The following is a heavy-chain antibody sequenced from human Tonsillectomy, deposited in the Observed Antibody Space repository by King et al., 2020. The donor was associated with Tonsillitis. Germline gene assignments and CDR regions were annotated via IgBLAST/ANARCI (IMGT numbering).Heavy chain of an antibody. Sequence: VQLQESGPGLVKPSETLSLTCTVSGGSISSFYWSWIRQPPGKGLEWIGYVYDSGSTNYNPSLKGRVYISVDTSKNHFSLKLSSVTAAETAMYYCARDSATYYDFWSGYSDAFDIWGQGTMVTVSS. CDR2: VYDSGST. CDR3: ARDSATYYDFWSGYSDAFDI. J-gene: IGHJ3*02. D-gene: IGHD3-3*01. V-gene: IGHV4-59*01. CDR1: GGSISSFY.